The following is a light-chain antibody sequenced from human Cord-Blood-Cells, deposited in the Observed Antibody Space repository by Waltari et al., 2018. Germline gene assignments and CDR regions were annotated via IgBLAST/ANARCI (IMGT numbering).Light chain of an antibody. Sequence: DIVMTXSPXXXXXSXGERATLNCKSSQSVLYSSNNKNYLAWYQQKPGQPPKLLIYWASTRESGVPDRFSGSGSGTDFTLTISSLQAEDVAVYYCQQXXSTXXTFX. CDR2: WAS. CDR3: QQXXSTXXT. J-gene: IGKJ3*01. CDR1: QSVLYSSNNKNY. V-gene: IGKV4-1*01.